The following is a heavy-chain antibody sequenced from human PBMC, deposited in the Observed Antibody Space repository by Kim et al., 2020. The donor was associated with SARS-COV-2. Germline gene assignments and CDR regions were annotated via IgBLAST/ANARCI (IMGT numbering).Heavy chain of an antibody. CDR2: ISWNSGSI. J-gene: IGHJ3*02. Sequence: GGSLRLSCAASGFTFDDYAMHWVRQAPGKGLEWVSGISWNSGSIGYADSVKGRFTISRDNAKNSLYLQMNSLRAEDTALYYCAKYGSGSYYKKTDAFDIWGQGTMVTVSS. CDR1: GFTFDDYA. V-gene: IGHV3-9*01. CDR3: AKYGSGSYYKKTDAFDI. D-gene: IGHD3-10*01.